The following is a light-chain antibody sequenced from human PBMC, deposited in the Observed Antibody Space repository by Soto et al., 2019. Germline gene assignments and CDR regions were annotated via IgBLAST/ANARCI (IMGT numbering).Light chain of an antibody. CDR2: DVS. V-gene: IGLV2-14*01. CDR1: SSDVGGYNY. J-gene: IGLJ1*01. CDR3: SSSTSSSTFSV. Sequence: QSALTQPASVSGSPGQSITISCTGTSSDVGGYNYVSWYQQHPGKAPKLMIYDVSNRPSGVSNRFSGSKSGNTASLTISGVQAEDEADYYCSSSTSSSTFSVFGTGTKVTVL.